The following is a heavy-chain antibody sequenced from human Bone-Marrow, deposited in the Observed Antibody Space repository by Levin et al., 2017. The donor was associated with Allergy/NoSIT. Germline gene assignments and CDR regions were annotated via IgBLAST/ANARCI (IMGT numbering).Heavy chain of an antibody. J-gene: IGHJ4*02. D-gene: IGHD4-17*01. CDR3: ARTDYGDYGVC. V-gene: IGHV3-66*01. CDR2: IYSGGST. Sequence: GGSLRLSCAASGFTVSSNYMSWVRQAPGKGLEWVSVIYSGGSTYYADSVKGRFTISRDNSKNTLYLQMNSLRAEDTAVYYCARTDYGDYGVCWGQGTLVTVSS. CDR1: GFTVSSNY.